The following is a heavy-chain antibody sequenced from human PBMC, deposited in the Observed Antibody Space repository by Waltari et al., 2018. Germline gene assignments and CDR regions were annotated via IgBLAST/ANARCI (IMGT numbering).Heavy chain of an antibody. J-gene: IGHJ4*02. Sequence: QVQLQESGPGLVRPSEPLSLTCHVPGGSISNPYWTWIRQPAGKGLEWIGRISPSGGINYNPSLKSRVTMSLDTSKNQFSLKLTSVTAADTAVYFCARGGATRPWGSDYWGQGTLVTVSS. CDR3: ARGGATRPWGSDY. D-gene: IGHD6-6*01. V-gene: IGHV4-4*07. CDR1: GGSISNPY. CDR2: ISPSGGI.